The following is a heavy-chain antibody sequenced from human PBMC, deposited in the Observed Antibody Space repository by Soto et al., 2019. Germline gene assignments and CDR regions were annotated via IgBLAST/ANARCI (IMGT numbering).Heavy chain of an antibody. V-gene: IGHV2-5*02. J-gene: IGHJ5*02. D-gene: IGHD3-3*01. Sequence: QITLKESGPTLVKPTQTLTLTCTFSGFSLTTRGVGVGWIRQPPGKALECLALIYWDDDKRYSPSLQSRLSNTKDPSKNQVVLTMTNVDPVDTGTYYRAPLPNFYPYRRFGPLGPGDLVSVSS. CDR3: APLPNFYPYRRFGP. CDR2: IYWDDDK. CDR1: GFSLTTRGVG.